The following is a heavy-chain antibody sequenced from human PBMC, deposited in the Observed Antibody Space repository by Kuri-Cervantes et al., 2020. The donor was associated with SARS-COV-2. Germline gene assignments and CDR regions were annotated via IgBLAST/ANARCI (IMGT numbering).Heavy chain of an antibody. CDR1: GFTFSDYY. V-gene: IGHV3-11*06. D-gene: IGHD3-16*01. Sequence: GGSLRLSCAASGFTFSDYYMSWIRQAPGKGLEWVSYISSSSSYTNYADSAKGRFTISRDNAKNSLYLQMNSLRAEDTAVYYCAREGREGGGMDVWGQGTTVTVSS. J-gene: IGHJ6*02. CDR3: AREGREGGGMDV. CDR2: ISSSSSYT.